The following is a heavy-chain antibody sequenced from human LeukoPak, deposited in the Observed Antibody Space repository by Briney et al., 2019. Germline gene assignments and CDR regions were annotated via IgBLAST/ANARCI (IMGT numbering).Heavy chain of an antibody. CDR2: IYYSGST. D-gene: IGHD1-26*01. J-gene: IGHJ4*02. CDR3: ARGGWEING. Sequence: SETLSLTCTVSGGSISSYCWSWIRQPPGKGLEWVGYIYYSGSTNYNPSLRSRVTISVDTSKNQFSLKLSSVTAADTAVYYCARGGWEINGWGQGTLVTV. CDR1: GGSISSYC. V-gene: IGHV4-59*01.